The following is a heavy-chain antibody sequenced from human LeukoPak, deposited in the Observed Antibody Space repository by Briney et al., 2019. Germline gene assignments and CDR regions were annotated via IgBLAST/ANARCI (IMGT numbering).Heavy chain of an antibody. CDR3: ARDQAGGSRSGSWWNS. D-gene: IGHD6-13*01. J-gene: IGHJ5*02. Sequence: GASVKVSCKASGYTFTSYYMHWVRQAPGQGLEWMGIINPSGGSTSYAQKFQGRVTMTRDMSTSTVYMELSSLRSEDTAVYYCARDQAGGSRSGSWWNSWGQGTLVTVSS. CDR1: GYTFTSYY. V-gene: IGHV1-46*01. CDR2: INPSGGST.